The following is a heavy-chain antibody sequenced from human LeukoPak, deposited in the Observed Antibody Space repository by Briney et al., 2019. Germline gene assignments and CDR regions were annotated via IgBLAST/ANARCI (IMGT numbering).Heavy chain of an antibody. J-gene: IGHJ6*04. CDR3: ARDWGAAAGYYYGMDV. CDR1: GYTFTSYG. Sequence: AASVKVSCKASGYTFTSYGISWVRQAPGQGLEWMGWISAYNGNTNYAQKLQGRVTMTTDTSTSTAYMELRSLRSDGTAVYYCARDWGAAAGYYYGMDVWGKGTTVTVSS. V-gene: IGHV1-18*04. CDR2: ISAYNGNT. D-gene: IGHD6-13*01.